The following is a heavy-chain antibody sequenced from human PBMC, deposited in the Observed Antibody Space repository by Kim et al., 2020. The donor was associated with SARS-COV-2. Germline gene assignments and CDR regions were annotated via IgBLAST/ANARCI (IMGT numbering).Heavy chain of an antibody. D-gene: IGHD3-16*01. V-gene: IGHV1-18*01. Sequence: NDDATYAQKFEGRLTLPKESSTSTVYLDLRSLRSDDTATYYCSRLGATFDLWGQGTLVTVSS. J-gene: IGHJ4*02. CDR3: SRLGATFDL. CDR2: NDDA.